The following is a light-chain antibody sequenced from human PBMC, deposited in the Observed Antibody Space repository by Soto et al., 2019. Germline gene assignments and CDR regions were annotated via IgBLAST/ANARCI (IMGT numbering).Light chain of an antibody. Sequence: INLTKAPSPLSASVGAGVPIPRGASQSINTYLNWYQQNPGKAPNLLIYTASRLESGVPSRFSGSGSGTDFTLTISSLQPEDFATYFCQQSYSRPRTFGQGTKVDIK. CDR3: QQSYSRPRT. J-gene: IGKJ1*01. CDR2: TAS. CDR1: QSINTY. V-gene: IGKV1-39*01.